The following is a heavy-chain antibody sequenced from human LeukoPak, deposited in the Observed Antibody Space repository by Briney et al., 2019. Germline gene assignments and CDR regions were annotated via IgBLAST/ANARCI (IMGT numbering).Heavy chain of an antibody. Sequence: PSETLSLTCAVYGGSFSGYYWSWIRQPPGKGLEWIGEINPSGSTNYNPSLKSRVTISVDTSKNQFSLKLSSVTAADTAVYYCARGAHVLRYFDWSAGVTEYFQHWGQGTLVTVSS. CDR2: INPSGST. V-gene: IGHV4-34*01. CDR1: GGSFSGYY. CDR3: ARGAHVLRYFDWSAGVTEYFQH. D-gene: IGHD3-9*01. J-gene: IGHJ1*01.